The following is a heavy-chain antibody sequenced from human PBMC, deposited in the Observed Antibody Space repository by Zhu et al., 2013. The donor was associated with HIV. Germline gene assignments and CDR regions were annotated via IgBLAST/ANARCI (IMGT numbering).Heavy chain of an antibody. Sequence: QVQLVQSGGEMKRPGASVKVSCKASGYTFTSYGISWVRQAPGQGLEWMGWISAHTGNTNYAQKVQGRVTMTTDTSTSTAYMELRSLRSDDTAVYYCARVRSLKGLPPRGXRTPWGHGTPVTVSS. CDR1: GYTFTSYG. CDR2: ISAHTGNT. J-gene: IGHJ4*03. CDR3: ARVRSLKGLPPRGXRTP. D-gene: IGHD3-10*01. V-gene: IGHV1-18*01.